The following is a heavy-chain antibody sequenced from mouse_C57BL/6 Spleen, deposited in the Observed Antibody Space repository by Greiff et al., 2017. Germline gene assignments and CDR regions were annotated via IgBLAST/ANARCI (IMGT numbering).Heavy chain of an antibody. CDR1: GYTFTSYW. V-gene: IGHV1-72*01. CDR3: ARSAYYSNLYAMDY. CDR2: IDPNSGGT. D-gene: IGHD2-5*01. Sequence: VQLQQPGAELVKPGASVKLSCKASGYTFTSYWLHWVKQRPGRGLEWIGSIDPNSGGTKYNEKFKSKATLTVDKPSSTAYMQLSSLTSEDSAVYYCARSAYYSNLYAMDYWGQGTSVTVSS. J-gene: IGHJ4*01.